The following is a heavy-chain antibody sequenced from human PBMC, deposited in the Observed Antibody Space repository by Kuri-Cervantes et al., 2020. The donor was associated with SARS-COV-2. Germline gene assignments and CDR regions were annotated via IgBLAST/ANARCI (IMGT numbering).Heavy chain of an antibody. D-gene: IGHD2-8*01. J-gene: IGHJ4*02. CDR2: ISSNSSYI. CDR1: GFTFSSYS. Sequence: GGSLRLSCAASGFTFSSYSMNWVRQAPGKGLEWVSSISSNSSYIYYADSVKGRFTISRDNAKNSLYLQMNSLRAEDTALYYCARDHVGVHDSWGQGTLVTVSS. CDR3: ARDHVGVHDS. V-gene: IGHV3-21*01.